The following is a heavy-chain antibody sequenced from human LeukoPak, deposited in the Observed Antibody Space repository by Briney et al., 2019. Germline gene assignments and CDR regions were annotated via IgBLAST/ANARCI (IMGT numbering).Heavy chain of an antibody. V-gene: IGHV3-21*01. CDR2: ISSSSSYI. D-gene: IGHD5-12*01. CDR3: ARDPSFRGYSGYDYPNPNAFDI. CDR1: GFTFSSYS. J-gene: IGHJ3*02. Sequence: GGSLRLSCAASGFTFSSYSMNWVRQAPGKGLEWVSSISSSSSYIYYADSVKGRFTIPRDNAKNSLYLQMNSLRAEDTAVYYCARDPSFRGYSGYDYPNPNAFDIWGQGTMVTVSS.